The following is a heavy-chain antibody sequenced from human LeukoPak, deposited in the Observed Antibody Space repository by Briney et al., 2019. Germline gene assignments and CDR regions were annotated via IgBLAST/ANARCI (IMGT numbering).Heavy chain of an antibody. J-gene: IGHJ2*01. V-gene: IGHV3-30*02. CDR1: GFTFSSYG. Sequence: PGGSLRLSCAASGFTFSSYGMHWVRQAPGKGLEWVAFIRYDGSDKYYADSVKGRFTISRDNSKNTLYLQMNSLRADDTAVYCCAKVTVEMATGRTYWYFDLWGRGTLSLSPQ. D-gene: IGHD5-24*01. CDR3: AKVTVEMATGRTYWYFDL. CDR2: IRYDGSDK.